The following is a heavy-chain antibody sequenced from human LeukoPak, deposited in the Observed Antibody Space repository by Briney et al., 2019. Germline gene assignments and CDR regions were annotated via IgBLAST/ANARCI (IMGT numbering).Heavy chain of an antibody. J-gene: IGHJ4*02. CDR2: ISGSGGST. CDR1: GFTFSSYA. CDR3: ARIYSGSGIYYPFDY. D-gene: IGHD3-10*01. V-gene: IGHV3-23*01. Sequence: GGSLRLSCAASGFTFSSYAMSWVRQAPGKGLEWVSAISGSGGSTYYADSVKGRFTISRDNSKNTLYLQMNSLRAEDTAVYYCARIYSGSGIYYPFDYWGQGTLVTVSS.